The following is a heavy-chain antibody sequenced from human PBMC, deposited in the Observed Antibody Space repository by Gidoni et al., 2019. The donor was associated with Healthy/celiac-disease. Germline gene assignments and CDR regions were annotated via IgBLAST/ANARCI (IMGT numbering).Heavy chain of an antibody. J-gene: IGHJ5*02. Sequence: EVQLVESGGGLVQPGGSLRLSCAASGFSVTSHHMTWVRQAPGKGLEWVSVIYSGGSTYYADSVKGRFTISRDNSKNTLSLQMNSLTADDTAVYYCAREYNSLSGFDPWGQGTLVTVSS. CDR3: AREYNSLSGFDP. CDR2: IYSGGST. V-gene: IGHV3-66*01. D-gene: IGHD1-1*01. CDR1: GFSVTSHH.